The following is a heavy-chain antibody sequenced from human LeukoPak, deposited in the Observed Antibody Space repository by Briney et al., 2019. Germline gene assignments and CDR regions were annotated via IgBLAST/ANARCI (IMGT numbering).Heavy chain of an antibody. Sequence: SETLSLTCNVSGVSISSSSYYWGWIRQPPGKGLEWIGSIYSSGSTYYNSSLKSRVTISIDTSKNQFSLKLSSVTAADTAVYYCARVMVATISFDYWGQGTLVTASS. CDR2: IYSSGST. CDR1: GVSISSSSYY. D-gene: IGHD5-12*01. V-gene: IGHV4-39*01. J-gene: IGHJ4*02. CDR3: ARVMVATISFDY.